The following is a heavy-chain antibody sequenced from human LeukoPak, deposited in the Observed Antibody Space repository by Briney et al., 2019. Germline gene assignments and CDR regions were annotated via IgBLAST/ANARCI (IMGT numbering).Heavy chain of an antibody. D-gene: IGHD3/OR15-3a*01. Sequence: VSVKVSCKASGYTFSNYGISWVRQTPGQGLECMGWINTDNGNTNYAQKFQGRVTMTTDTSTSTAYMELRSLRSDDTAMYYCARDRVGHSAIGLGRSVSNCGQGTLVTGSS. CDR2: INTDNGNT. V-gene: IGHV1-18*04. CDR1: GYTFSNYG. J-gene: IGHJ4*02. CDR3: ARDRVGHSAIGLGRSVSN.